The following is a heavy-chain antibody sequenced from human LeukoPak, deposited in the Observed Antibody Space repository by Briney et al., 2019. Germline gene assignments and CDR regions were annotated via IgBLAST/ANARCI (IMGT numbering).Heavy chain of an antibody. V-gene: IGHV3-33*05. J-gene: IGHJ2*01. CDR2: IAFDGGNK. CDR1: GFTFSRHG. CDR3: ARWTGSDAAGSLNL. Sequence: GGSLRLSCAASGFTFSRHGMHWVRQAPGKGLEWITFIAFDGGNKWYADSLKGRFTISRDNYMDTLYLQTNSLRVEDTAVYYCARWTGSDAAGSLNLWGRGTLVSVSS. D-gene: IGHD3-10*01.